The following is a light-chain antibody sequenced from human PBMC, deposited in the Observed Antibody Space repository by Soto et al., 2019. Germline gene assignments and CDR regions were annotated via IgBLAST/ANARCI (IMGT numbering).Light chain of an antibody. CDR3: QQYNSFPWT. Sequence: DIQMTQSPSTLSASVGDRVTITCRASQSISSWLAWYQQKPGKAPKLLIYDASSLESGVPSGFSGSESETEFTLTIRNLQPDDFATYYCQQYNSFPWTFGLGTKVDIK. CDR1: QSISSW. CDR2: DAS. V-gene: IGKV1-5*01. J-gene: IGKJ1*01.